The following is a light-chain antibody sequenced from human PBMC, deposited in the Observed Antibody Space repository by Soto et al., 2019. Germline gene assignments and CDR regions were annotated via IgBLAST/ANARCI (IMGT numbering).Light chain of an antibody. CDR2: GAS. CDR3: QQYYNWHRT. Sequence: EIVMTQSPATLSVSPGEGAILSCRASQSVKTNLAWYQQRPGQAPRLLFYGASTRAPGIPARFSGSGSGTELTLTVSSLQSEDFAANSCQQYYNWHRTFGKGTKVEIK. CDR1: QSVKTN. J-gene: IGKJ1*01. V-gene: IGKV3-15*01.